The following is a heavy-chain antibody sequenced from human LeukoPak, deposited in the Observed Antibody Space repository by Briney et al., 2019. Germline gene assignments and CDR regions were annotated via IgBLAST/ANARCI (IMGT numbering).Heavy chain of an antibody. V-gene: IGHV1-2*02. J-gene: IGHJ4*02. CDR2: INPNSGGT. D-gene: IGHD2-8*01. CDR3: ARDLPVPMVYATRPTDDY. CDR1: GYTFTGYY. Sequence: ASVKVSCKASGYTFTGYYMHWVRQAPGQGLEWMGWINPNSGGTNYAQKFQGRVTMTGDTSISTAYMELSRLRSDDTAVYYCARDLPVPMVYATRPTDDYWGQGTLVTVSS.